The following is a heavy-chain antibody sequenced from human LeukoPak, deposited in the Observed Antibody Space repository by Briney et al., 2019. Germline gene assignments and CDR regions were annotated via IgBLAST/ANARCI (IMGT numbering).Heavy chain of an antibody. V-gene: IGHV3-30*18. CDR3: AKAGGGYCSGGSCFSDPFDY. J-gene: IGHJ4*02. D-gene: IGHD2-15*01. CDR2: ISYDGSNK. Sequence: PGRSLRLSCAASGFTFSSYGMHWVRQAPGKGLESVAVISYDGSNKYYADSVKGRFTISRDNSKNTLYLQMNSLRAEDTAVYYCAKAGGGYCSGGSCFSDPFDYWGQGTLVTVSS. CDR1: GFTFSSYG.